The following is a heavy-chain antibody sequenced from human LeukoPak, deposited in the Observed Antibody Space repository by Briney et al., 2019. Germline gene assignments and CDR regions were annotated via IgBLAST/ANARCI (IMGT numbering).Heavy chain of an antibody. V-gene: IGHV1-2*02. J-gene: IGHJ2*01. D-gene: IGHD2-2*02. Sequence: ASVKVSCKASGYTFTGYYMHWVRQGLGQGLERMGWINPNSGGTNYAQKFQGRVTMTRDTCISTAYMELSRLRSDDTAVYYCPRGRRVVVPAAIPPVNWYFDLWGGGTLVTVSS. CDR2: INPNSGGT. CDR1: GYTFTGYY. CDR3: PRGRRVVVPAAIPPVNWYFDL.